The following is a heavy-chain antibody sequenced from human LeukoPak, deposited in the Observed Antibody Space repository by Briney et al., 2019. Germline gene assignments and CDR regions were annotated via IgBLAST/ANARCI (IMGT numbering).Heavy chain of an antibody. Sequence: GGSLRLSCAASGFTVSNHYMSWVRQAPGKGLEWVSFIFGGGFTSYADSVKGRFTISRDNSKNTLYLQVNSLRAEDTAVYYCARMATIIDYFDYWGQGSLVTVSS. CDR2: IFGGGFT. V-gene: IGHV3-66*01. CDR1: GFTVSNHY. J-gene: IGHJ4*02. D-gene: IGHD5-24*01. CDR3: ARMATIIDYFDY.